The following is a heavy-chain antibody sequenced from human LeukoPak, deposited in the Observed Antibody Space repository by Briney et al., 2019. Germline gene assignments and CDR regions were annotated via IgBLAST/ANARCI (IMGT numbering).Heavy chain of an antibody. V-gene: IGHV3-48*02. CDR2: ISSSSSSI. Sequence: GGSLRLSCAASGFTFSSYTMNWVRQAPGKGLEWVSYISSSSSSISYADSVTGRFTISRDNAKNSLYLQMNSLRDEDTAVYYCARDLNWGFDYWGQGILVTVSS. D-gene: IGHD7-27*01. CDR3: ARDLNWGFDY. J-gene: IGHJ5*01. CDR1: GFTFSSYT.